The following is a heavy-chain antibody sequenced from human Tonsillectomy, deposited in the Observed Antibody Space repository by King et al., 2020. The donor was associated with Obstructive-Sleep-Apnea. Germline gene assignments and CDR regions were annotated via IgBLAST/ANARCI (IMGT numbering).Heavy chain of an antibody. CDR2: VRHGVST. CDR3: ARTMVHTRGGRQYYFGLDV. V-gene: IGHV4-30-2*01. J-gene: IGHJ6*02. D-gene: IGHD4/OR15-4a*01. Sequence: QLQLQESGSGLVKPSQTLSVTCKVFGAFLDRGPYCWSWVRQPPGKGLEWIGYVRHGVSTLYNPSLDGRVTMAIDRSNNQFSLNLVSVTAADTAVYYCARTMVHTRGGRQYYFGLDVWGQGTTVTVSS. CDR1: GAFLDRGPYC.